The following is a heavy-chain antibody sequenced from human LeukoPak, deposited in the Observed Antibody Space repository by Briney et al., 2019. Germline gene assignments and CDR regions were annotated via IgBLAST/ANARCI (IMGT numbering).Heavy chain of an antibody. CDR1: GFTFSSYA. CDR2: ISGSGGST. V-gene: IGHV3-23*01. CDR3: AKGRGVLMVYPNWFDP. Sequence: SGGSLRLSCAASGFTFSSYAMSWVRQAPGKGLEWVSAISGSGGSTYYADSVKGRFTISRDNSKNTLYLQMNSLRAEDTAVYYCAKGRGVLMVYPNWFDPWGQGTLVTVSS. J-gene: IGHJ5*02. D-gene: IGHD2-8*01.